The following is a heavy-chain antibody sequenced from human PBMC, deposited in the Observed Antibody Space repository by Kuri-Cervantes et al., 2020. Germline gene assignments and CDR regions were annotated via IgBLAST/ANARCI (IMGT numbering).Heavy chain of an antibody. J-gene: IGHJ5*02. CDR3: ARVPIVVVPAAPEYNWFDP. CDR1: GFTFDDYG. D-gene: IGHD2-2*01. Sequence: GESLKISCASSGFTFDDYGMSWVRQAPGKGLEWVSGINWNGGSTGYADSVKGRFTISRDNAKNSLYLQMNSLRAEDTAVYYCARVPIVVVPAAPEYNWFDPWGQGTLVTVSS. V-gene: IGHV3-20*04. CDR2: INWNGGST.